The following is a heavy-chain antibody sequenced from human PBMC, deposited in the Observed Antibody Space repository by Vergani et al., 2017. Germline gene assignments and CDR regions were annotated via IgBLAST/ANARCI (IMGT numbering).Heavy chain of an antibody. CDR3: ASDTNSGQRADR. CDR1: FDSIRNLY. V-gene: IGHV4-59*11. D-gene: IGHD2-8*01. CDR2: IHYRENT. Sequence: QVQLQESGPGLVKSSETLSLTCSVSFDSIRNLYCNWIRQPPGKGLEWIGSIHYRENTNYNPSLKTRVTISVDTSKNQFSLTLTSVTAADTAVYYCASDTNSGQRADRWGQGILVTVTS. J-gene: IGHJ5*02.